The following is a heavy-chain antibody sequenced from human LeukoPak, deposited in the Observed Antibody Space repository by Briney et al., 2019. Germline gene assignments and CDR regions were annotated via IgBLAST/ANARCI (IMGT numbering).Heavy chain of an antibody. D-gene: IGHD3-22*01. V-gene: IGHV4-34*01. CDR3: ARRRDSSGYYYVILSYFDY. J-gene: IGHJ4*02. Sequence: PSETLSLTCAVYGGSFSGYYWSWIRQPPGKGLEWIGEINHSGSTNYNPSLKSRVTISVDTSKNQFSLKLSSVTAADTAVYYCARRRDSSGYYYVILSYFDYWGQGTLVTVSS. CDR2: INHSGST. CDR1: GGSFSGYY.